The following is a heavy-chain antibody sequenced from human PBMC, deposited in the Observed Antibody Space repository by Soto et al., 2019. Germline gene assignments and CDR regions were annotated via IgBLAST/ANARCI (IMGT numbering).Heavy chain of an antibody. D-gene: IGHD3-22*01. CDR1: GGSISSYY. CDR3: ARGCSGYCPYDY. CDR2: IYYSGST. Sequence: PSETLSLTCTVSGGSISSYYWSWIRQPPGKGLEWIGYIYYSGSTNYNPSLKSRVTISVDTSKNQFSLKLSSVTAADTAVYYCARGCSGYCPYDYWGQGTLVTVSS. V-gene: IGHV4-59*01. J-gene: IGHJ4*02.